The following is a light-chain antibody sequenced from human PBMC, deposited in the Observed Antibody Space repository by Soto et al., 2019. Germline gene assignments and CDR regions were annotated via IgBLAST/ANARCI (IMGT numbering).Light chain of an antibody. Sequence: IVLTPSPGTLSLSPGERATLPCRASQSVSSRYLAWYQQKLGQAPSLLIYAASSRATGIPDRFSGSGSGTDFTLTISRLEPEDFAVYFCQQSGSSPGVTFGQGTRLEIK. J-gene: IGKJ5*01. CDR3: QQSGSSPGVT. V-gene: IGKV3-20*01. CDR1: QSVSSRY. CDR2: AAS.